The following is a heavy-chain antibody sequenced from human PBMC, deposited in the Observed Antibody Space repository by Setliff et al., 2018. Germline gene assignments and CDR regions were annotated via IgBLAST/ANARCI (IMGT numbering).Heavy chain of an antibody. V-gene: IGHV1-2*04. Sequence: ASVKVSCKASGYTFTSYGISWVRQAPGQGLEWMGWINPNSGGTNYAQKFQGWVTMTRDTSISTAYMELSRLRSDDTAVYYCARGRDFWSGYFVYWGQGTLVTVSS. CDR1: GYTFTSYG. CDR2: INPNSGGT. CDR3: ARGRDFWSGYFVY. D-gene: IGHD3-3*01. J-gene: IGHJ4*02.